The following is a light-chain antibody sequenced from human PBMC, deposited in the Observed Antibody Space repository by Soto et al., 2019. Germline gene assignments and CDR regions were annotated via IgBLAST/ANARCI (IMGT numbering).Light chain of an antibody. V-gene: IGLV2-14*01. J-gene: IGLJ1*01. CDR2: ASS. CDR1: SSDVGGYNY. CDR3: SSYTSDDVRYV. Sequence: QSALTQPASVSGSPGQSITISCTGTSSDVGGYNYVSWYQHHPGKAPRLMIYASSNRPSGVSHRFSGSRSGNTASLTISGLQAEDEADYYCSSYTSDDVRYVFGTGTKLTVL.